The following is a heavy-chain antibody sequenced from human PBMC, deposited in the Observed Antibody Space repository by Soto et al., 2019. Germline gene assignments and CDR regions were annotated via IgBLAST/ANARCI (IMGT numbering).Heavy chain of an antibody. CDR1: GGSISSYY. J-gene: IGHJ5*02. V-gene: IGHV4-59*01. D-gene: IGHD3-10*01. Sequence: SETLSLTCTVSGGSISSYYWSWIRQPPGKGLEWIGYIYYSGSTNYNPSLKSRVTISVDTSKNQFSLKLSSVTAADTAVHYCARGGEWFVWFDPWGQGTLVTVSS. CDR3: ARGGEWFVWFDP. CDR2: IYYSGST.